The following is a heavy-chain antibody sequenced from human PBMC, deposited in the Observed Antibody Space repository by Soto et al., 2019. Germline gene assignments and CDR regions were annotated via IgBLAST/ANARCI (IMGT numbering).Heavy chain of an antibody. D-gene: IGHD7-27*01. J-gene: IGHJ3*02. V-gene: IGHV4-59*01. Sequence: SETLSLTCTVSGGSISSYYWSWIRQPPGKGLEWIGYIYYSGSTNYNPSLKSRVTISVDTSKNQFSLKLSSVTAADTGVYDCARVEGGEGAFDNWGQGTMVTVSS. CDR2: IYYSGST. CDR3: ARVEGGEGAFDN. CDR1: GGSISSYY.